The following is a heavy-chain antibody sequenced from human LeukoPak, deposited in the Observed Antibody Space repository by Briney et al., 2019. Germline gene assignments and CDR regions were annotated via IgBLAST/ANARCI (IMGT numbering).Heavy chain of an antibody. CDR2: INPNSGGT. J-gene: IGHJ6*02. V-gene: IGHV1-2*02. D-gene: IGHD2-2*01. CDR1: GYTFTGYY. Sequence: ASVKVSCKASGYTFTGYYMHWVRQAPGQGLEWMGWINPNSGGTNYAQKFQGRVTMTRDTSISTAYMELSRLRSDDTAVYYCARDLGGIVVVPAAILYGMDVWGQGTTVTVSS. CDR3: ARDLGGIVVVPAAILYGMDV.